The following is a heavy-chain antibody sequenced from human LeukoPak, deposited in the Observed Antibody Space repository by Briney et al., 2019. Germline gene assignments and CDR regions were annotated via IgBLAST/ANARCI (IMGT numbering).Heavy chain of an antibody. CDR1: GFTFSSYA. V-gene: IGHV3-23*01. CDR3: AKSYYYGSGSYYNGAPFDY. J-gene: IGHJ4*02. D-gene: IGHD3-10*01. Sequence: GGSLRLSCAASGFTFSSYAMSWVRQAPGKGLEWASAISGSGGSTYYADSVKGRFTISRDNSKSTLYLQMNSLRAEDTAVYYCAKSYYYGSGSYYNGAPFDYWGQGTLVTVSS. CDR2: ISGSGGST.